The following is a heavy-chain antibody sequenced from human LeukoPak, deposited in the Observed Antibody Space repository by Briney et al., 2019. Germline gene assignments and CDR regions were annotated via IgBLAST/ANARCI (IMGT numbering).Heavy chain of an antibody. J-gene: IGHJ3*02. CDR1: GGTSRKYV. CDR3: ARGPSDAYGDYNAFDI. CDR2: IIPIFGTA. V-gene: IGHV1-69*01. Sequence: SVNASCKASGGTSRKYVISWVRRAPGQGLEWMGGIIPIFGTANYAQKFRDRVTITADESTSTASMGLLSLRSEDTAVYYCARGPSDAYGDYNAFDIWGQGAVVIVSS. D-gene: IGHD4-17*01.